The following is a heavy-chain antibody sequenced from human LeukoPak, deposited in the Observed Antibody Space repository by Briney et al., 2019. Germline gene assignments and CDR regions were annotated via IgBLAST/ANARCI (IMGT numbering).Heavy chain of an antibody. V-gene: IGHV4-59*12. CDR1: GGSISSYY. CDR2: IYYSGST. D-gene: IGHD5-24*01. J-gene: IGHJ4*02. Sequence: SETLSLTCTVSGGSISSYYWSWIRQPPGKGLEWIGYIYYSGSTNYNPSLKSRVTMSVDTSKNQFSLKLSSVTAADTAVYYCASQRRDGYKHWGQGTLVTVSS. CDR3: ASQRRDGYKH.